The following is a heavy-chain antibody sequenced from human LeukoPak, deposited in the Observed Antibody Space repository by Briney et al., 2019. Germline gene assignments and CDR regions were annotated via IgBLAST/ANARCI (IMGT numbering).Heavy chain of an antibody. D-gene: IGHD6-19*01. J-gene: IGHJ4*02. CDR2: ISSSSNYI. CDR1: GFTLSSYS. CDR3: ARAPYSSGWYLSCFDY. Sequence: PGGSLRLSCAVSGFTLSSYSMNWVRQAPGKGLEWVSSISSSSNYIYYADSVKGRFTISRDNAKNTLYLQMNSLRAEDTAVYYCARAPYSSGWYLSCFDYWGQGTLVTVS. V-gene: IGHV3-21*01.